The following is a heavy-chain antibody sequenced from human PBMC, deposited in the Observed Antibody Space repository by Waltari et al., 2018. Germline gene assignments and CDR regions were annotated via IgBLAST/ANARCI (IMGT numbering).Heavy chain of an antibody. V-gene: IGHV3-21*01. CDR3: ARDEVHVGPTKVAISFDY. D-gene: IGHD1-26*01. CDR1: GFTLSGYS. CDR2: ITSSDYI. Sequence: EVHLVESGGGLVKPGGSLRLSCAASGFTLSGYSMNWVRQAPGKGLGWVSFITSSDYINYADSVKGRFTISRDNAKNSLYLQMNSLRVEDTAVYYCARDEVHVGPTKVAISFDYWGQGTLVTVSS. J-gene: IGHJ4*02.